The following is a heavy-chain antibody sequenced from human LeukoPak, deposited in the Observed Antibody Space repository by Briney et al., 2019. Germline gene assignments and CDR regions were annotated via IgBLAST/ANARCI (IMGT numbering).Heavy chain of an antibody. D-gene: IGHD5-18*01. CDR1: GGSISSYY. V-gene: IGHV4-59*01. CDR2: IYYSGST. Sequence: SETLSHTCTVSGGSISSYYWSWIRQPPGKGLEWIGYIYYSGSTNYNPSLKSRVTISVDTSKNQFSLKLSSVTAADTAVYYCARGAQLWSYYYYYMDVWGKGTTVTVSS. CDR3: ARGAQLWSYYYYYMDV. J-gene: IGHJ6*03.